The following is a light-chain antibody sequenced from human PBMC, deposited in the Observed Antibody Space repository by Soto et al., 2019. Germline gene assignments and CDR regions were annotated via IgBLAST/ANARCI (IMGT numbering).Light chain of an antibody. V-gene: IGKV1-39*01. J-gene: IGKJ1*01. Sequence: DIQMTQSPSSLSASVGDSVTITCRASQTSTVFLSWYQQRPGEAPKLLIYSASTLHSGVPSRFSGSGSGTYFSLTISNLLPEDFATYYCLQTFSTPWTFGQGTKV. CDR3: LQTFSTPWT. CDR2: SAS. CDR1: QTSTVF.